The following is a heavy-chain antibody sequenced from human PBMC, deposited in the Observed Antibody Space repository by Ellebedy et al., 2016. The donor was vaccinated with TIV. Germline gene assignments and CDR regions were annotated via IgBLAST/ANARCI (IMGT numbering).Heavy chain of an antibody. CDR2: ISDSGGNT. CDR3: AKGWLGAGAGTDFDY. CDR1: GSPFSSYA. J-gene: IGHJ4*02. Sequence: GESLKISXAASGSPFSSYAMSWVRQAPGKGLEWVSSISDSGGNTYYADSVRGRFTFSRDNSKNTLYLQMNSLRAEDTAVYYCAKGWLGAGAGTDFDYWGRGTLVTVSS. V-gene: IGHV3-23*01. D-gene: IGHD6-13*01.